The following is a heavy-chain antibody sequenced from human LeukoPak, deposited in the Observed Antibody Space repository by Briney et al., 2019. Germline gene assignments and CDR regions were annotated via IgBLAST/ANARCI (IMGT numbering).Heavy chain of an antibody. J-gene: IGHJ4*02. V-gene: IGHV1-2*02. CDR2: INPNIGVT. CDR1: GYIFTASY. D-gene: IGHD2-15*01. CDR3: ARGDCSGVSCYSVDS. Sequence: GASVKVSCKASGYIFTASYIYGVRQAPRQGRERVGGINPNIGVTSFAKKFQGRVTLTRDTSITTTYLQLTGLRADDTAVYFCARGDCSGVSCYSVDSWGQGTLVTVSS.